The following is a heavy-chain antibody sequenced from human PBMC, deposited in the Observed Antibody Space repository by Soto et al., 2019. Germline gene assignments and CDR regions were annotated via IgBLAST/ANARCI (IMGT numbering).Heavy chain of an antibody. D-gene: IGHD6-13*01. CDR3: AKDRIGAAGSFQN. V-gene: IGHV3-9*01. CDR2: ISWNSGSR. Sequence: GGSLRLSCAASGFTFDDYAMHWVRQAPGKGLEWVSGISWNSGSRGYADSVKGRFTISRDNAKNSLYLQMNSLRTEDTALYYCAKDRIGAAGSFQNWGQGTLVTVSS. J-gene: IGHJ1*01. CDR1: GFTFDDYA.